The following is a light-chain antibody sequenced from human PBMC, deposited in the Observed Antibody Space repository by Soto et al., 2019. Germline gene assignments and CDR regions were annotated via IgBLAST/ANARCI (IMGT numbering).Light chain of an antibody. CDR3: QQSYSTPRT. CDR1: QSISSY. V-gene: IGKV1-39*01. Sequence: DIQMTQSPSSLSASVGDRVTITCRASQSISSYLNWYQQKPGKAPKLLIYAASSLQSGVLSRFSGSGSGTDFTITISSLQPEDFATYYCQQSYSTPRTFGQGTKVEIK. CDR2: AAS. J-gene: IGKJ1*01.